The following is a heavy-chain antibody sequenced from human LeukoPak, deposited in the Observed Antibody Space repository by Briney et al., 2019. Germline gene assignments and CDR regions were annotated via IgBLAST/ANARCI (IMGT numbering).Heavy chain of an antibody. CDR2: ISYDGSNK. CDR3: ARDRYCSGGSCYRDYYYYGMDV. D-gene: IGHD2-15*01. J-gene: IGHJ6*02. CDR1: GFTFSSYA. V-gene: IGHV3-30*04. Sequence: PGGSLRLSCAASGFTFSSYAMHWVRQAPGKGLEWVAVISYDGSNKYYADSVKGRFTIFRDNSKNTLYLQMNSLRAEDTAVYYCARDRYCSGGSCYRDYYYYGMDVWGQGTTVTVSS.